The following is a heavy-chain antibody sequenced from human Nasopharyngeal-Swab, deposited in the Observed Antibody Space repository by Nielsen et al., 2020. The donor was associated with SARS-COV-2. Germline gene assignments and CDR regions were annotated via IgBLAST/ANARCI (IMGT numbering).Heavy chain of an antibody. Sequence: SETLSLTCTVSGGSISSSNYYWDWIRQPPGKGLEWIGDINYRGTTNYSPSLKSRVTISVDTSKNQFSLKLTSVTAADTAVYYCARETYGAYASFAYWGQGTLVTVSS. J-gene: IGHJ4*02. D-gene: IGHD5-12*01. V-gene: IGHV4-39*07. CDR3: ARETYGAYASFAY. CDR2: INYRGTT. CDR1: GGSISSSNYY.